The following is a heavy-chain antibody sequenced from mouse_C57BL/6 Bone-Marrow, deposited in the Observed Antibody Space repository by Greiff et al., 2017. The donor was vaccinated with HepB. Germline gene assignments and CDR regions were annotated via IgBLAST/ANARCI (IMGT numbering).Heavy chain of an antibody. D-gene: IGHD1-1*01. CDR1: GYTFTSYW. CDR3: AALPYYGSSYWYFDV. Sequence: VQLQQSGAELVKPGASVKLSCKASGYTFTSYWMHWVKQRPGQGLEWIGMIHPNSGSTNYNEKFKSKATLTVDKSSSTAYMQLSSLTSEDSAVYYCAALPYYGSSYWYFDVWGTGTTVTVSS. CDR2: IHPNSGST. J-gene: IGHJ1*03. V-gene: IGHV1-64*01.